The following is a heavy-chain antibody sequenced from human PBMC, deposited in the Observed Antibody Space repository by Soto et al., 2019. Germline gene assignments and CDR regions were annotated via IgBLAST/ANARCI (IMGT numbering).Heavy chain of an antibody. D-gene: IGHD3-10*01. V-gene: IGHV1-18*01. CDR1: GYTFTSYG. Sequence: QVQLVQSGAEVKKPGASVKVSCKASGYTFTSYGISWVRQAPGQGLEWMGWISAYNGNTNYAQKLQGRVTMTTDTTTSTADMELRSLRSDDTSVYDCASWGYYYGSGANSWGQGTLVTVSS. J-gene: IGHJ4*02. CDR3: ASWGYYYGSGANS. CDR2: ISAYNGNT.